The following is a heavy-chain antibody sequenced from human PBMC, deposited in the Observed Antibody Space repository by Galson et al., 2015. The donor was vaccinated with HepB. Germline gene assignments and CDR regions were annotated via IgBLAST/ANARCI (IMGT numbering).Heavy chain of an antibody. Sequence: SLRLSCAASGFTFSNAWMSWVRQAPGKGLEWVGRIKSKTDGGTTDYAAPVKGRFTISRDDSKNTLYLQMNSLKTEDTAVYYCTGGIYCSSTSCSNYYYYGTDVWGQGTTVTVSS. J-gene: IGHJ6*02. CDR3: TGGIYCSSTSCSNYYYYGTDV. D-gene: IGHD2-2*01. CDR2: IKSKTDGGTT. CDR1: GFTFSNAW. V-gene: IGHV3-15*01.